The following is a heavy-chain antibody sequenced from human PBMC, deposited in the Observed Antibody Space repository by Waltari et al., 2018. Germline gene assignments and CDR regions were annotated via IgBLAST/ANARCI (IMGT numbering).Heavy chain of an antibody. CDR3: ARDYWGSYEY. Sequence: EVQLVESGGGLVQPGGSLSLSCAASVFPLSVYEMDWVRQAPGKGLEWVGRSRNKGNSDSAEYAASVKDRFTISRDESKSSVYLYMSSLKSEDTAVYYCARDYWGSYEYWGQGSHVTVSS. V-gene: IGHV3-72*01. J-gene: IGHJ4*02. CDR1: VFPLSVYE. CDR2: SRNKGNSDSA. D-gene: IGHD1-26*01.